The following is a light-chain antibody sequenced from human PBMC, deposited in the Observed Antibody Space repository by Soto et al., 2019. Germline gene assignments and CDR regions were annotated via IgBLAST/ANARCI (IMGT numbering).Light chain of an antibody. CDR1: QTISTY. CDR2: AAS. CDR3: QQSSNSPYT. Sequence: DIQMTQSPSSLSASVGDRVTITCRASQTISTYLAWYQQNPGKAPKLLIYAASSLKSGVPSRFSGSGSRTDFTLTISSLQPEDFATYYCQQSSNSPYTFGQGTKLEIK. V-gene: IGKV1-39*01. J-gene: IGKJ2*01.